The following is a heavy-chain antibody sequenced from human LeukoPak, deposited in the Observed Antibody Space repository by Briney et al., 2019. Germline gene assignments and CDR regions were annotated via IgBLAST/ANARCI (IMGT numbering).Heavy chain of an antibody. V-gene: IGHV4-59*08. Sequence: SETLSLTCTVSGGSISTYYWSWIRQSPGKGLEWIGYLHYSGSTNYSPSLKSRVTMSVDTSKNRFSLRLSSLTAADTAVYFCAGGGWSFDAFDFWGQGTMVTVSS. J-gene: IGHJ3*01. CDR3: AGGGWSFDAFDF. D-gene: IGHD6-19*01. CDR2: LHYSGST. CDR1: GGSISTYY.